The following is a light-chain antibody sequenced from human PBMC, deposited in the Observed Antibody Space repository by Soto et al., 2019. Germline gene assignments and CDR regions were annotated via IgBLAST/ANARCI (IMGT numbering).Light chain of an antibody. J-gene: IGKJ1*01. Sequence: DVQMTQSPATLSASVGDTVTITCRASQNINTRLAWYQQRPGKAPKLLVFSASRLKAGVPSRFSGTGSGTDFARTISGLQPDDFATYYCQQFDNFSLTFGRGTKLEI. V-gene: IGKV1-5*01. CDR3: QQFDNFSLT. CDR2: SAS. CDR1: QNINTR.